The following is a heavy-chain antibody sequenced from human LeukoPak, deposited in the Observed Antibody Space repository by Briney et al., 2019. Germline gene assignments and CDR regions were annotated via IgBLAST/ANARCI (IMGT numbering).Heavy chain of an antibody. D-gene: IGHD3-22*01. CDR2: ISSSGSTI. CDR1: GFTFSDYY. CDR3: ASTFYDSSGYYYDY. Sequence: GGSLRLSCAASGFTFSDYYMSWIRQAPGKGLEWVSYISSSGSTIYYADSVKGRFTISRDNAKNSLYLQMNSLRAEDTAVYYCASTFYDSSGYYYDYWGQGTLVTVSS. V-gene: IGHV3-11*01. J-gene: IGHJ4*02.